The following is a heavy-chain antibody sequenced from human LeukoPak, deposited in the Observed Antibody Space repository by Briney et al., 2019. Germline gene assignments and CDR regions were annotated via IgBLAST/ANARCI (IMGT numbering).Heavy chain of an antibody. CDR2: IYPSGST. Sequence: SETLSLTCTVSGGSISSYSWSWIRQPTGKGLEWIGRIYPSGSTNYNPSLKSRVTMSADTSKNQFSLRLRSVTAADTAVYYCAREGDSSVYYDYWGQGTLVTVSS. CDR3: AREGDSSVYYDY. D-gene: IGHD3-22*01. V-gene: IGHV4-4*07. J-gene: IGHJ4*02. CDR1: GGSISSYS.